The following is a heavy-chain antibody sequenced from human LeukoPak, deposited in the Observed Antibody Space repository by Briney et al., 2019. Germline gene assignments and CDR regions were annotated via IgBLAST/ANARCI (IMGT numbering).Heavy chain of an antibody. J-gene: IGHJ5*02. Sequence: EASVKVSCKASGYTFISYGITWVRQAPGQGLEWMGWISAYDGNTNFAQKFQGRISMTTDTSTGTAYMELRSLRSDDTAVYYCAREGYSKYAGWFDPWGQGTLVTVSS. D-gene: IGHD4-11*01. CDR2: ISAYDGNT. CDR3: AREGYSKYAGWFDP. CDR1: GYTFISYG. V-gene: IGHV1-18*01.